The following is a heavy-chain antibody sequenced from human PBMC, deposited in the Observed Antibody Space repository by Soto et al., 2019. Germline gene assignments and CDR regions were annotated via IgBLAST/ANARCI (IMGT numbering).Heavy chain of an antibody. CDR2: FNTGNGDT. CDR1: GYTFSTYG. J-gene: IGHJ4*02. CDR3: ARVVPLYDRTSPLDY. V-gene: IGHV1-3*04. Sequence: ASVKVSCKASGYTFSTYGIHWVRQAPGQRLEWMGWFNTGNGDTKYSQKFQGRVTLTGDTSASTASMELSGLRSADTAVYYCARVVPLYDRTSPLDYWGQGTLGTVSS. D-gene: IGHD3-22*01.